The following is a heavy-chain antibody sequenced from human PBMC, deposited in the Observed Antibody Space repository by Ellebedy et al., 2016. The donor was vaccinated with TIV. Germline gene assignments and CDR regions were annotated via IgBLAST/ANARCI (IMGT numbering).Heavy chain of an antibody. CDR2: ISASGGRS. CDR3: AKGSPVDFKVALAAIPDY. V-gene: IGHV3-23*01. J-gene: IGHJ4*02. Sequence: GESLKTSCAASGFTFPSTAMSLVRQAPGKGPECISGISASGGRSYYADSVSGRFTISRVNSKNAVDLQMNTLTTEDTAVYYCAKGSPVDFKVALAAIPDYWGQGTLVT. CDR1: GFTFPSTA. D-gene: IGHD2-21*01.